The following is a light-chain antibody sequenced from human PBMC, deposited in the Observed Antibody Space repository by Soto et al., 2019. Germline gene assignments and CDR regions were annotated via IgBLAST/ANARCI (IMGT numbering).Light chain of an antibody. V-gene: IGKV3-20*01. Sequence: IMLTQSPGTLSLSPGERATLSCRASQSVTTQLAWYQQKPGQAPRLIIHGASSRATGVPDRITGSGSGTDFTLSISRLEPEDFAVYYCQQYGGSTRTFGQGTKVDI. CDR1: QSVTTQ. J-gene: IGKJ1*01. CDR3: QQYGGSTRT. CDR2: GAS.